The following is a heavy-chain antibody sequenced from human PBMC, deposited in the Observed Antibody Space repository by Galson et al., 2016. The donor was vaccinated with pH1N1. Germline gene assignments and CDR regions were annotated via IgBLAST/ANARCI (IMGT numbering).Heavy chain of an antibody. Sequence: SLXLSCAASGFTFEEYGMHWVRQPPGKGLEWVSSITWXSAKIGYAXXVKGRFIISRDNAKNSLFLQMKSVRPEDTAVYYCAKGPRPWLQYVPCDISGQGTLVTVS. CDR2: ITWXSAKI. V-gene: IGHV3-9*01. CDR1: GFTFEEYG. J-gene: IGHJ3*02. CDR3: AKGPRPWLQYVPCDI. D-gene: IGHD5-24*01.